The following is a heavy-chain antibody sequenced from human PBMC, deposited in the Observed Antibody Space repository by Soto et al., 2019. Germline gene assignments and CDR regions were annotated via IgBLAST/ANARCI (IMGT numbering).Heavy chain of an antibody. CDR1: GDSISNGYYT. J-gene: IGHJ4*02. CDR3: ARGPSGDKVDY. D-gene: IGHD3-10*01. V-gene: IGHV4-30-4*01. CDR2: IYNSVNT. Sequence: QVQLQESGPGLVEPSQTLSLTCTVSGDSISNGYYTWSWIRQPPGKDLEGIGHIYNSVNTYSNPSLKSRVTISADTSKNQCSLKLSSVTAADTAVYYCARGPSGDKVDYWGQGTLVTVSS.